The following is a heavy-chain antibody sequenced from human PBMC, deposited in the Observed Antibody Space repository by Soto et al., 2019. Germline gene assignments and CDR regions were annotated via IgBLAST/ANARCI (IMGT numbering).Heavy chain of an antibody. D-gene: IGHD6-19*01. CDR2: ISGSGGST. Sequence: GGSLRRCCAASGFTFSSYAMSWVRQAPGKGLEWVSAISGSGGSTYYADSVKGRFTISRDNSKNTLYLQMNSLRAEDTAVYYCAPPYSSGWSPIHWGQGTLVTVS. V-gene: IGHV3-23*01. CDR1: GFTFSSYA. J-gene: IGHJ4*02. CDR3: APPYSSGWSPIH.